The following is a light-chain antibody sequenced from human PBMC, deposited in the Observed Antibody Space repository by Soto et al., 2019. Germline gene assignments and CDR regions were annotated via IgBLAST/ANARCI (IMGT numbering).Light chain of an antibody. J-gene: IGKJ1*01. CDR1: QSISSY. V-gene: IGKV1-5*03. Sequence: DIQMTQSPSTLSASVGDRVTITCRASQSISSYLAWHQQKPGKAPKLLISKMFSLGIGVPSRFSGSGSGTEFTLTISSLQPDDFATYYCQQYYSYWTFGQGTKVDIK. CDR3: QQYYSYWT. CDR2: KMF.